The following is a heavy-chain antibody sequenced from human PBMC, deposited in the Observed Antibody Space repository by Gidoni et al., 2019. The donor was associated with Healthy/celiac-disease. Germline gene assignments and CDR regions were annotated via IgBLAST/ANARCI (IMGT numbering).Heavy chain of an antibody. D-gene: IGHD4-17*01. CDR3: AHNSPYGDYVWFDP. Sequence: QITLKEYGPTLVKPTQTLTLTCTFSGFSLSTSGVGVGWIRQPPGKALEWLALIYWDDDKRYSPSLKSRLPIPKDTSKNQVVLTMTNMDPVDTATYSFAHNSPYGDYVWFDPWGQGTLVTVSS. V-gene: IGHV2-5*02. J-gene: IGHJ5*02. CDR1: GFSLSTSGVG. CDR2: IYWDDDK.